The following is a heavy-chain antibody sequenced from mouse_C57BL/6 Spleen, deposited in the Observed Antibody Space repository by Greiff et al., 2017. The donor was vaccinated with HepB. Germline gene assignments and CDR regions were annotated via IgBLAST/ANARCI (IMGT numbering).Heavy chain of an antibody. Sequence: QVQLQQPGAELVMPGASVKLSCKASGYTFTSYWMHWVKQRPGQGLEWIGEIDPSDSYTNYNQKFKGKSTLTVDRSSSTAYMQLSSLTSEDSAVYYCARRGLDYWGQGTTLTVSS. CDR1: GYTFTSYW. V-gene: IGHV1-69*01. CDR2: IDPSDSYT. J-gene: IGHJ2*01. CDR3: ARRGLDY. D-gene: IGHD2-13*01.